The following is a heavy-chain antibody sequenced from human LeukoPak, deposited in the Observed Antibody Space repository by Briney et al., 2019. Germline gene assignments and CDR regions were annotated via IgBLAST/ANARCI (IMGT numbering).Heavy chain of an antibody. J-gene: IGHJ4*02. CDR1: GFTFSSYW. CDR2: INSGGTT. CDR3: ARDRGHSFDY. Sequence: GGSLRLSCAASGFTFSSYWMHWVRQAPGKGLVWVSHINSGGTTTYADSVKGRFTISRDNAKNTPYLQMNSLRAEDTAVYYCARDRGHSFDYWGQGTLVTVSS. D-gene: IGHD3-10*01. V-gene: IGHV3-74*01.